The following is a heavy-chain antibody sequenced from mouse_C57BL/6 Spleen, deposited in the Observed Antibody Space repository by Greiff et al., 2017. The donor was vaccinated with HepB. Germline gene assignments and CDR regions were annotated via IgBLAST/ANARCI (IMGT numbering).Heavy chain of an antibody. CDR1: GYTFTSYW. CDR2: IHPNSGST. V-gene: IGHV1-64*01. CDR3: ARSPGYGAMDY. J-gene: IGHJ4*01. Sequence: QVQLQQPGAELVKPGASVKLSCKASGYTFTSYWMHWVKQRPGQGLEWIGMIHPNSGSTNYNEKFKSKATLTVDKSSSTAYMQLSSLTSEDSAVYYCARSPGYGAMDYWGQGTSVTVSS. D-gene: IGHD2-14*01.